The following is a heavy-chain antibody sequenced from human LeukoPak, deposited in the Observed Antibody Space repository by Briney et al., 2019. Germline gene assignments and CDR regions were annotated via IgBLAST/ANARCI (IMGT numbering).Heavy chain of an antibody. CDR1: GFTFSSYS. CDR3: ARDLWFGEFDSYYYYYGMDV. D-gene: IGHD3-10*01. V-gene: IGHV3-21*01. J-gene: IGHJ6*02. CDR2: ISSSSSYI. Sequence: PGGSLRLSCAASGFTFSSYSMNWVRQAPGKGLEWVSSISSSSSYIYYADSVKGRFTISRDNAKSSLYLQMNSLRAEDTAVYYCARDLWFGEFDSYYYYYGMDVWGQGTTVTVSS.